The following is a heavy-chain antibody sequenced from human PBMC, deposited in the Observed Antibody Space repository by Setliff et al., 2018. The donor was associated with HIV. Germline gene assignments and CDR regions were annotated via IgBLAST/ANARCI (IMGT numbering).Heavy chain of an antibody. Sequence: ASVKVSCKASGYTFLNYGISWVRQTPGRGLEWMAWINVGNGNTKTARKFQGRVALPTDTSTSTAHMELRNLRSDDTAVYYCARDSGMAVVGTWRRLDPWGQGTLVTVSS. CDR1: GYTFLNYG. CDR2: INVGNGNT. J-gene: IGHJ5*02. V-gene: IGHV1-18*01. CDR3: ARDSGMAVVGTWRRLDP. D-gene: IGHD6-19*01.